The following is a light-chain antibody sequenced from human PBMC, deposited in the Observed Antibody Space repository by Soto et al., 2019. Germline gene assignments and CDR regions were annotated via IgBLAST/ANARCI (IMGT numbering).Light chain of an antibody. CDR1: SSDVGGYNY. CDR2: DVS. V-gene: IGLV2-14*01. CDR3: RSYTSSSPYV. J-gene: IGLJ1*01. Sequence: QSVLTQPASVSGSPGQSITISCTGTSSDVGGYNYVSWYQQHPGKAPKLMIYDVSNRPSGVSNRFSGSKSGSTASLTISGLQAEDEADYYCRSYTSSSPYVFGTGTKLTVL.